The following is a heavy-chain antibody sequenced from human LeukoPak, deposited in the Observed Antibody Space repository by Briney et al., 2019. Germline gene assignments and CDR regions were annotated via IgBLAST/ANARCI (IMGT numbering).Heavy chain of an antibody. V-gene: IGHV3-30*02. CDR1: GLTFDDYA. CDR2: IRYDGSNK. CDR3: ASSNPAGSSWRPFDN. Sequence: PGGSLRLSCAASGLTFDDYAMHWVRQAPGKGLEWVAFIRYDGSNKFYADSVKGRFTISRDNSKNTLYLQMNNLRGDDTAIYYCASSNPAGSSWRPFDNWGQGTLVTVSS. D-gene: IGHD6-13*01. J-gene: IGHJ4*02.